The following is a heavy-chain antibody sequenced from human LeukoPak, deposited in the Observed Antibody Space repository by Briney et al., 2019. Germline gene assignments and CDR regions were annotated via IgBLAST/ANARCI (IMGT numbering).Heavy chain of an antibody. D-gene: IGHD5-24*01. CDR2: INPDGSET. Sequence: GGSLRLSCAASGFTFSTYWVHWVRQAPGKGLVWVSRINPDGSETDYADSVKGRFTISRDNSKNTLYLQMNSLRAEDTAVYYCAKRPRDGYTVYYFDYWGQGTLVTVSS. V-gene: IGHV3-74*01. J-gene: IGHJ4*02. CDR3: AKRPRDGYTVYYFDY. CDR1: GFTFSTYW.